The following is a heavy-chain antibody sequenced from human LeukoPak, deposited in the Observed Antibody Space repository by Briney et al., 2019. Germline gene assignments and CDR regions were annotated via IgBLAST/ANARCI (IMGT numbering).Heavy chain of an antibody. D-gene: IGHD2-2*01. J-gene: IGHJ4*02. V-gene: IGHV1-46*01. CDR2: INPSGGST. CDR3: ARDYTHCSSTSCYLDY. Sequence: ASVKVSCKASGYTFTSYYMHWVRQAPGQGLEWMGIINPSGGSTSYAQKFQGRVTMTRDTSTSTVYMELSSLRSEDTAVYYCARDYTHCSSTSCYLDYWGQGTLVTVSS. CDR1: GYTFTSYY.